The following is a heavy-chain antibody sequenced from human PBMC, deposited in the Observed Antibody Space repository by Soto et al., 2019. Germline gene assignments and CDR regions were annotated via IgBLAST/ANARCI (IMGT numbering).Heavy chain of an antibody. CDR2: ISSSSSTI. CDR1: GFTFSSYS. D-gene: IGHD3-3*01. Sequence: GGSLRLSCAASGFTFSSYSMNWVRQAPGKGLEWVSYISSSSSTIYYADSVKGRFTISRDNSEGMLYLQMNNLRVEDTGAYFCARAMTMTLARIFGMDVWGPGTTVTVS. J-gene: IGHJ6*02. V-gene: IGHV3-48*01. CDR3: ARAMTMTLARIFGMDV.